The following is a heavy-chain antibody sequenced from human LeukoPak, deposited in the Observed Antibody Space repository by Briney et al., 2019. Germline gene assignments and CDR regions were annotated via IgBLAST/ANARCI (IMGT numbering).Heavy chain of an antibody. D-gene: IGHD2-15*01. CDR2: VSNNGGYT. J-gene: IGHJ4*02. CDR3: AKQLGYCSDGSCYFPY. CDR1: GFTFSSSA. V-gene: IGHV3-23*01. Sequence: GGSLRLSCAASGFTFSSSAMSWVRQAPGKGLEWVSAVSNNGGYTYYADSVQGRFTISRDNSKSTLCLQMNSLRAEDTAVYYCAKQLGYCSDGSCYFPYWGQGTLVTVSS.